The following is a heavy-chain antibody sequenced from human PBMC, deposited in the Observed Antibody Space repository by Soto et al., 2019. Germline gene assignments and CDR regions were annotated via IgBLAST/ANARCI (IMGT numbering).Heavy chain of an antibody. D-gene: IGHD6-13*01. V-gene: IGHV4-39*01. CDR1: GGSISSSSYY. CDR2: IYYSGST. J-gene: IGHJ6*02. CDR3: ARQTIAALYGMDV. Sequence: SETLSLTCTVSGGSISSSSYYWGWIRQPPGKGLEWIGSIYYSGSTYYNPSLKSRVTISVDTSKNQFSLKLSSVTAADTAVYYCARQTIAALYGMDVWGQGTTVTVSS.